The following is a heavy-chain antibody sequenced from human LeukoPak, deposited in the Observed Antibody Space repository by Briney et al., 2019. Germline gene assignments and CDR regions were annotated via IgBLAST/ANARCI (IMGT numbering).Heavy chain of an antibody. D-gene: IGHD3-10*01. CDR2: ISSSSYI. CDR3: AREYYYGSGSYPLGY. Sequence: GGSLRLSCAASGFTFSSYSMNWVRQDPGKGLEMVSSISSSSYIYYADAVKGRCTISRDNAKNSLYLQMNSLRAEDTAVYYCAREYYYGSGSYPLGYWGQGALVTVSS. CDR1: GFTFSSYS. V-gene: IGHV3-21*01. J-gene: IGHJ4*02.